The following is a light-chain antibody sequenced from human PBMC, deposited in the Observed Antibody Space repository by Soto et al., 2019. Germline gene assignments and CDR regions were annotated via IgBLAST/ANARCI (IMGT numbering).Light chain of an antibody. CDR2: KAS. Sequence: DIQMTQSPSTPSASVGDRVTITCRASQSISTWLAWYQQKPGKAPKLLIYKASNLEGGVPSRFSGSGSGTEFTITISGLQPDDFATYYCQQYNAYPLTFGGGTKVEIK. CDR1: QSISTW. CDR3: QQYNAYPLT. J-gene: IGKJ4*01. V-gene: IGKV1-5*03.